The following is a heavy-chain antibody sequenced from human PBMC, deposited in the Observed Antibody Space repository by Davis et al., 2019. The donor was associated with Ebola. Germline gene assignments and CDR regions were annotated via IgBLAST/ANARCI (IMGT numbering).Heavy chain of an antibody. CDR2: IILILGIA. Sequence: AASVKVSCKASGGTFSSYAISWVRQAPGQGLEWMGRIILILGIANYAQKFQGRVTITADKSTSTAYMELSSLRSEDTAVYYCARDLSGAAAGSNWGQGTLVTVSS. J-gene: IGHJ4*02. V-gene: IGHV1-69*04. CDR1: GGTFSSYA. D-gene: IGHD6-13*01. CDR3: ARDLSGAAAGSN.